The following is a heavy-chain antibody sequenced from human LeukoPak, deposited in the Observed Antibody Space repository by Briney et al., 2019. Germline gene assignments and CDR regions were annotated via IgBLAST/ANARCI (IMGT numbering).Heavy chain of an antibody. CDR3: AREENSSSNYYYYYMDV. J-gene: IGHJ6*03. V-gene: IGHV4-4*07. D-gene: IGHD6-6*01. CDR2: IYTSGST. CDR1: GGSISSYY. Sequence: SETLSLTCTVSGGSISSYYWSWIRQPAGKGLEWIGRIYTSGSTNYNPSLKSRVTMSVDTSKNQFSLKLSSVTAADTAVYYCAREENSSSNYYYYYMDVWGKGTTVTVSS.